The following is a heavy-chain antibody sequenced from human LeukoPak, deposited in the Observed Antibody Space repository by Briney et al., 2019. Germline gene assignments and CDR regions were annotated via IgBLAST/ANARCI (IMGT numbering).Heavy chain of an antibody. CDR1: GFTFNNYW. CDR3: ARRGTGHGMDV. CDR2: INNDGSSA. J-gene: IGHJ6*02. V-gene: IGHV3-74*01. Sequence: PGGSLILSCAASGFTFNNYWIHWVRQVPGKGLVWVSRINNDGSSASYVDSVKGRFTISRDNAKNTLFLQMNSLRAEDTAVYYCARRGTGHGMDVWGQGTTVIVSS. D-gene: IGHD1-1*01.